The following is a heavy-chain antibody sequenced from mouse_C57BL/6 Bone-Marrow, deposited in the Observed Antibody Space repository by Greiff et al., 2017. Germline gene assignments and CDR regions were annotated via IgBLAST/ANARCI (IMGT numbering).Heavy chain of an antibody. Sequence: EVKVVESGGDLVKPGGSLKLSCAASGFTFSSYGMSWVRQTPDKRLEWVATISSGGSYTYYPDSVKGRFTISRDNAKNTLYLQMSSLKSEDTAMYYYARDGNCVTYWAVDYWGRGTSVTVSS. CDR2: ISSGGSYT. CDR1: GFTFSSYG. CDR3: ARDGNCVTYWAVDY. D-gene: IGHD3-3*01. V-gene: IGHV5-6*02. J-gene: IGHJ4*01.